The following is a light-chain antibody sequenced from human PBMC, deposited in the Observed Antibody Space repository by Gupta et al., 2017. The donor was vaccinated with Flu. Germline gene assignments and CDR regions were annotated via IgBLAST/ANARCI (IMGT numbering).Light chain of an antibody. CDR1: QGISSD. Sequence: VDRSTITCRASQGISSDLNWYQQKPGKAPRLLVYAASSLERGVSSRFSGSGSGTDFTLTISSLQPEDVATYYCQQSYSTPYSFGQGTKLEIK. CDR3: QQSYSTPYS. CDR2: AAS. V-gene: IGKV1-39*01. J-gene: IGKJ2*03.